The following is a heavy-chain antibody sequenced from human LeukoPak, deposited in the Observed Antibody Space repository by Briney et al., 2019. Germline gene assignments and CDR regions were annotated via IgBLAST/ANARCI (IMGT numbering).Heavy chain of an antibody. D-gene: IGHD3-22*01. J-gene: IGHJ4*02. CDR2: IKQDGSEK. CDR3: ARETYYDSSGYYGY. V-gene: IGHV3-7*01. CDR1: GFTFSSYW. Sequence: PGGSLRLSCAASGFTFSSYWMSWVRQAPGKGLEWVANIKQDGSEKYYVDSVKGRFTISRDNAKNSLYLQMNSLRAEDTAVYCCARETYYDSSGYYGYWGQGTLVTVSS.